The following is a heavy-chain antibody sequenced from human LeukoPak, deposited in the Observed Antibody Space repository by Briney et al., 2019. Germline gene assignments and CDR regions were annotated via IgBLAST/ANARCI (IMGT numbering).Heavy chain of an antibody. J-gene: IGHJ3*01. CDR1: GFTFSSYA. CDR3: CKLFVGPTPSGFDF. CDR2: ISWDSGTR. D-gene: IGHD2-21*01. V-gene: IGHV3-9*01. Sequence: GGSLRLSCAASGFTFSSYAMHWVRQVPGEGLQWVSGISWDSGTRVYADSVKGRFTISRDNAKNSLYLQMNSLRPEDTALYYCCKLFVGPTPSGFDFWGQGTMVGVSS.